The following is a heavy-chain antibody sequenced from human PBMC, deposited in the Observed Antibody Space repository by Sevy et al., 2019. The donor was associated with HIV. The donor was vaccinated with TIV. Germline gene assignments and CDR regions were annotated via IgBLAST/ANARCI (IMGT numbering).Heavy chain of an antibody. CDR2: IYYSGST. CDR1: GGSISSYY. J-gene: IGHJ2*01. Sequence: SETLSLTCTVSGGSISSYYWSWIRQPPGKGLEWIGYIYYSGSTNYNPSLKSRVTISVDTSKNQFSLKLSSVTAADTAVYYCAGESPLDYYDSSGYQYWYFDLWGRGTLVTVSS. D-gene: IGHD3-22*01. CDR3: AGESPLDYYDSSGYQYWYFDL. V-gene: IGHV4-59*13.